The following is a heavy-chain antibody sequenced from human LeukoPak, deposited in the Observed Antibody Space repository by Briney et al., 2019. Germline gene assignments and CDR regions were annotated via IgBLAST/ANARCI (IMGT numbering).Heavy chain of an antibody. CDR1: GGSISSYY. D-gene: IGHD6-19*01. CDR3: ARDISGIAVAGGFDY. J-gene: IGHJ4*02. Sequence: SETLSLTCTVSGGSISSYYWGWIRQPPGKGLEWIGYIYYSGSTNYNPSLKSRVTISVDTSKNQFSLKLSSVTAADTAVYYCARDISGIAVAGGFDYWGQGTLVTVSS. V-gene: IGHV4-59*01. CDR2: IYYSGST.